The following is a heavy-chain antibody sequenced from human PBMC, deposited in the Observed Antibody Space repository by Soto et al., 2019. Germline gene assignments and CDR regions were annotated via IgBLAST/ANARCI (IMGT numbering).Heavy chain of an antibody. Sequence: ASVKVSCKASGYTFTSYGISWVRQAPGQGLEWMGWISAYNGNTNYAQKLQGRVTMTTDTSTSTAYMELRSLRSDDTAVYYCARDPYDILNGPFDPWGQGTLVTVSS. V-gene: IGHV1-18*01. CDR3: ARDPYDILNGPFDP. D-gene: IGHD3-9*01. CDR2: ISAYNGNT. J-gene: IGHJ5*02. CDR1: GYTFTSYG.